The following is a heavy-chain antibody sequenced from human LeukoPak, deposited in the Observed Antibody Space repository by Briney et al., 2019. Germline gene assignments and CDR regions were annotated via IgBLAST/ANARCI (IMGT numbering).Heavy chain of an antibody. CDR3: ARDDSSGYYSFDY. V-gene: IGHV4-38-2*02. CDR2: IFHSGSV. CDR1: GFTFSSHGM. Sequence: SGGSLRLSCAASGFTFSSHGMNWVRQPPGKGLEWIGSIFHSGSVYYNPSLKSRVTISIDTSKNQFSLRLSSVTAADTAVYYCARDDSSGYYSFDYWGQGTLVTVSS. D-gene: IGHD3-22*01. J-gene: IGHJ4*02.